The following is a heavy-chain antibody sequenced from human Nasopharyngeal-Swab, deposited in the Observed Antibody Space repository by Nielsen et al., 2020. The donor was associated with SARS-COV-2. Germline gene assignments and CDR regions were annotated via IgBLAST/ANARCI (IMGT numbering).Heavy chain of an antibody. CDR3: ARVGLDYDFWSAYFMDV. D-gene: IGHD3-3*01. CDR1: GFTINNYN. V-gene: IGHV3-21*01. Sequence: GGSLRLSCAASGFTINNYNFNWVRQAPGKGLEWVASISSSSSYIYYADSVKGRFTISRDNAKNSLYLQMNSLRAEDTAVYYCARVGLDYDFWSAYFMDVWGQGTTVTVSS. CDR2: ISSSSSYI. J-gene: IGHJ6*02.